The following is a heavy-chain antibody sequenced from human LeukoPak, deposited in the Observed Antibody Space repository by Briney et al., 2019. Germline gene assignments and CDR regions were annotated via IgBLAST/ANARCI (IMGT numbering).Heavy chain of an antibody. CDR1: GFTFRNAW. Sequence: GRSLRLSCAASGFTFRNAWLSWVRQAAGKGPEWVGRIKTTTEGATTDYTAPVKDRFSISRDDSKDTVYLQLNSLRTEDTALYFCTTSVYNFFDFWGQGTLVTVSS. CDR2: IKTTTEGATT. CDR3: TTSVYNFFDF. J-gene: IGHJ4*02. V-gene: IGHV3-15*01. D-gene: IGHD1-20*01.